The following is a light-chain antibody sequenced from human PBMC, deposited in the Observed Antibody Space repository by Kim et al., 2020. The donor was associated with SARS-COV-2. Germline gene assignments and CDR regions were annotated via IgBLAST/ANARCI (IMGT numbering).Light chain of an antibody. Sequence: LCQGERGTLSCRASQSVSRSYLAWYQQKPGQAPTLLIYGASSRATGIPDRFRGSGSGTDFTLTISRLEAEDFAVYYCQQYGSSPYTFGQGPKLEI. CDR3: QQYGSSPYT. CDR2: GAS. V-gene: IGKV3-20*01. J-gene: IGKJ2*01. CDR1: QSVSRSY.